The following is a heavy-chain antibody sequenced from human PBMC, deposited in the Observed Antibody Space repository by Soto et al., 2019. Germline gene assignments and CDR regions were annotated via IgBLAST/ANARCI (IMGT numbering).Heavy chain of an antibody. CDR2: IGTAGDT. CDR1: GFTFSSYD. D-gene: IGHD6-19*01. CDR3: ARDGGGAVAGKGHAFDI. Sequence: EVQLVESGGGLVQPVGSLRLSCAASGFTFSSYDMHWVRQATGKGLEWVSAIGTAGDTYYPGSVKGRFTISRENAKNSLYLQMNSLRAGDTAVYYCARDGGGAVAGKGHAFDIWGQGTMVTVSS. J-gene: IGHJ3*02. V-gene: IGHV3-13*01.